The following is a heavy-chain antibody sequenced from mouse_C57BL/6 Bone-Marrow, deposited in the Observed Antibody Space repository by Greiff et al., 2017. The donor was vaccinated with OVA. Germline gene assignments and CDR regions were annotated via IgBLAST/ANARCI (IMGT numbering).Heavy chain of an antibody. CDR3: ARQGWYWYFDV. CDR1: GFTFSDYY. J-gene: IGHJ1*03. Sequence: EVQGVESGGGLVQPGGSLKLSCAASGFTFSDYYMYWVRQTPEKRLEWVAYISNGGGSIYYPDTVKGRFTISRDNAKNTLYLQMSRLKSEDTAMYYCARQGWYWYFDVWGTGTTVTVSS. D-gene: IGHD1-1*02. V-gene: IGHV5-12*01. CDR2: ISNGGGSI.